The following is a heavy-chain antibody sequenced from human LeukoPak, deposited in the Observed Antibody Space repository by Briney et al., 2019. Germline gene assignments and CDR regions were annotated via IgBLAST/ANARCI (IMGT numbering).Heavy chain of an antibody. J-gene: IGHJ4*02. CDR2: ISWNGDST. D-gene: IGHD4-17*01. CDR3: ASGGDYVPYYFDS. V-gene: IGHV3-20*04. CDR1: GFTFDDYG. Sequence: GGSLRLSCAASGFTFDDYGMSWVRQAPGKGLEWVSGISWNGDSTDYADSVKGRFTISRDNAKNSLYLQMNSLRAEDTALYYCASGGDYVPYYFDSWGQGTLVTVSS.